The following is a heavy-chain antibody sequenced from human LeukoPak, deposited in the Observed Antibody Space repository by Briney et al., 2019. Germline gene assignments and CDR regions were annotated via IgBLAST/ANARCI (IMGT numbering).Heavy chain of an antibody. CDR3: ARVLVVEDYFDY. CDR1: GFTFSSYA. V-gene: IGHV3-23*01. J-gene: IGHJ4*02. Sequence: GGSLRLSCAASGFTFSSYAMSWVRQAPGKGLEWVSAISGSGGSTYYADSVEGRFTISRDNSKNTLYLQMNSLRAEDTAVYYCARVLVVEDYFDYWGQGTLVTVSS. CDR2: ISGSGGST. D-gene: IGHD3-22*01.